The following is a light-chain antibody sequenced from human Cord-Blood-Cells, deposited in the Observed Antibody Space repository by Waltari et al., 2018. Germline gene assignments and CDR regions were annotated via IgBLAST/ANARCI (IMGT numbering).Light chain of an antibody. CDR1: QGINSC. Sequence: DIQMNQAPSTLSASLGDRVHITCRGSQGINSCLAWYQQKPGKAPKFLIYKASSLESGVPSRFSGSGSGTEFTLTISSLQPEDFATYYCQQYNSYRRTFGQGTKVEIK. J-gene: IGKJ1*01. V-gene: IGKV1-5*03. CDR3: QQYNSYRRT. CDR2: KAS.